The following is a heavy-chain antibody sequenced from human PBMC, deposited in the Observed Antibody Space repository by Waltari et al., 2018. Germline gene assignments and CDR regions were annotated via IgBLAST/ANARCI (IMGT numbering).Heavy chain of an antibody. CDR2: INHSGST. CDR3: ARFGVLRYFDWLRYYYGMDV. CDR1: GGSFSGYS. D-gene: IGHD3-9*01. J-gene: IGHJ6*02. V-gene: IGHV4-34*01. Sequence: QVQLQPWGAGLLKPSETLSLTCAVYGGSFSGYSWRWIRQPPGTGREWIGEINHSGSTNYNPSLKSRVTISVDTSKNQFSLKLSSVTAADTAVYYCARFGVLRYFDWLRYYYGMDVWGQGTTVTVSS.